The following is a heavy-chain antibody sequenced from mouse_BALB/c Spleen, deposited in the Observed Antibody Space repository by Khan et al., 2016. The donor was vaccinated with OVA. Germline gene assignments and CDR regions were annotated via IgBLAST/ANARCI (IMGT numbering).Heavy chain of an antibody. J-gene: IGHJ4*01. CDR1: GFSLTSYG. Sequence: QVQLKQSGPGLVAPSQSLSITCTVSGFSLTSYGVSWVRQPPGKGLEWLGVIWGDGNTNFHSALRSRLSISKDNSKGQVFLKLNSLQTDDTSTYYCAKERGYYAVDYWGQGTSVTVSS. CDR3: AKERGYYAVDY. V-gene: IGHV2-3*01. CDR2: IWGDGNT.